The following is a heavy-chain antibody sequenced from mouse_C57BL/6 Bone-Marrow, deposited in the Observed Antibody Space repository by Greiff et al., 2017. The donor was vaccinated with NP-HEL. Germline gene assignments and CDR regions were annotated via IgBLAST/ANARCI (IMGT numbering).Heavy chain of an antibody. J-gene: IGHJ2*01. CDR2: IYPYNGVS. CDR1: GYSFTGYY. CDR3: ARGRNYDYFDY. V-gene: IGHV1-31*01. D-gene: IGHD2-4*01. Sequence: EVQVVESGPELVKPGASVKISCKASGYSFTGYYMHWVKQSHGNILDWIGYIYPYNGVSSYNQKFKGKATWTVDKSSSTAYMELRSLTSEDSAVYYCARGRNYDYFDYWGQGTTLTVSS.